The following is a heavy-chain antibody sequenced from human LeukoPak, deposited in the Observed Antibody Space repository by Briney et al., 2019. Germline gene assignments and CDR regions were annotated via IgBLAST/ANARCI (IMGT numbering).Heavy chain of an antibody. V-gene: IGHV3-15*01. CDR3: TTAISRPYTIFGVVIDSIDY. Sequence: PGGSLRLSRAASGFTFSNAWMSWVRQAPGKGLEWVGRIKSKTDGGTTDYAAPVKGRFTISRDDSKNTLYLQMNSLKTEDTAVYYCTTAISRPYTIFGVVIDSIDYWGQGTLVTVSS. J-gene: IGHJ4*02. CDR2: IKSKTDGGTT. CDR1: GFTFSNAW. D-gene: IGHD3-3*01.